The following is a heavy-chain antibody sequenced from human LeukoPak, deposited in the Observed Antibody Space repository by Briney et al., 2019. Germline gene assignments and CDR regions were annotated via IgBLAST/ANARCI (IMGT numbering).Heavy chain of an antibody. V-gene: IGHV3-30-3*01. CDR2: ISYDGSNK. D-gene: IGHD3-22*01. CDR1: GFTFSSYA. J-gene: IGHJ4*02. CDR3: ARDLDYYDSSGYLTY. Sequence: GGSLRLSWAASGFTFSSYAMHWVRQAPGKGLEWVAVISYDGSNKYYADSVKGRFTISRDNSKNTLYLQMNSLRAEDTAVYYCARDLDYYDSSGYLTYWGQGTLVTVSS.